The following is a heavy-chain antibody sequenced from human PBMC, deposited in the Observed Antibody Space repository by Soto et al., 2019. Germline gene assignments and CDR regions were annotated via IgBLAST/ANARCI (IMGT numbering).Heavy chain of an antibody. V-gene: IGHV1-18*01. J-gene: IGHJ4*02. CDR2: ISAHNGNT. D-gene: IGHD1-1*01. CDR1: GYAFTTYA. CDR3: ARGRYGDY. Sequence: QVDLVQSGAEVKKPGASVKVSCKGSGYAFTTYAITWVRQAPGQGLEWMGWISAHNGNTNYAQKLQGRVTVTRDTSTSTAYRELRSLRSDDTAVYYGARGRYGDYWGQGDLVTVSS.